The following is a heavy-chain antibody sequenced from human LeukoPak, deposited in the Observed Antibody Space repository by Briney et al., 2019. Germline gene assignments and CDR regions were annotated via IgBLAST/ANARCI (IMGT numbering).Heavy chain of an antibody. V-gene: IGHV4-4*07. J-gene: IGHJ5*01. CDR3: ARSNGFAALDS. D-gene: IGHD2-8*01. CDR1: GVSVGGSY. Sequence: SETLSLTCSVYGVSVGGSYWSWIRQPAGRGLEWIGRIYSSGSVNYNPSLKSRVTMSIDTSKNEFSLTMNSVTAADTAVYYCARSNGFAALDSWAHGIPVTVSS. CDR2: IYSSGSV.